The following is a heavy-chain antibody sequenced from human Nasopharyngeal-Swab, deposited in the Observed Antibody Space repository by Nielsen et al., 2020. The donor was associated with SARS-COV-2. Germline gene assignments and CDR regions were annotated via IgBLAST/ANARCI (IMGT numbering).Heavy chain of an antibody. J-gene: IGHJ3*02. D-gene: IGHD3-9*01. Sequence: LRLSCTVAGGSISSGDYYWSWIRQPPGKGLEWIGYIYYSGSIYYNPSLKSRLTISVDTSKNQFSLKLSSVTAADTAVYYCARDRHLDYDILTGYYYDAFDIWGQGTMVTVSS. V-gene: IGHV4-30-4*01. CDR2: IYYSGSI. CDR1: GGSISSGDYY. CDR3: ARDRHLDYDILTGYYYDAFDI.